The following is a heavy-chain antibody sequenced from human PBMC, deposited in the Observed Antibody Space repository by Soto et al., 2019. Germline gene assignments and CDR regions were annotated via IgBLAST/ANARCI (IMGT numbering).Heavy chain of an antibody. D-gene: IGHD3-3*01. CDR3: ARLLEGYYDFSSGPCLNWFDP. J-gene: IGHJ5*02. CDR1: GGSVSSGSYY. Sequence: SETLSLTCTVSGGSVSSGSYYWSWIRQPPGKGLEWVGHMFYSGSTNYNPSPKSRVTISKDTSKNQFSLKLSSVTAADTAVYYCARLLEGYYDFSSGPCLNWFDPWGQGTLVTVYS. V-gene: IGHV4-61*01. CDR2: MFYSGST.